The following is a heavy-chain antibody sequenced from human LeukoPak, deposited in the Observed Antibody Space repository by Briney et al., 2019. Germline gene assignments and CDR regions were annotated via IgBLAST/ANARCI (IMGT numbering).Heavy chain of an antibody. D-gene: IGHD6-13*01. Sequence: SETLSLTCTVSGGSISSYYWSWIRQPAGKGLEWIGRIYTSGSTNYNPSLKSRVTISVDTSKNQFSLKLSSVTAADTAVYYCARDSGHSSSWPYYYYYMDVWGKGTTVTISS. V-gene: IGHV4-4*07. CDR2: IYTSGST. CDR3: ARDSGHSSSWPYYYYYMDV. J-gene: IGHJ6*03. CDR1: GGSISSYY.